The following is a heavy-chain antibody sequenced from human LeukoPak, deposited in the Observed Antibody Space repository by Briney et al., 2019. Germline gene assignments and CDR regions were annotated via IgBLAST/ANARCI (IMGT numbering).Heavy chain of an antibody. D-gene: IGHD4-11*01. CDR2: IYPGDSDT. V-gene: IGHV5-51*01. Sequence: GESLKISRRGSGYSFTSYWIGWVRQMPGKGLEWIGIIYPGDSDTKYSSSFQGQVTISADKSISTAYLRWSSLKASDTAMYYCARLSTPFYSKLYEYFDYWGQGTLVTVSS. J-gene: IGHJ4*02. CDR3: ARLSTPFYSKLYEYFDY. CDR1: GYSFTSYW.